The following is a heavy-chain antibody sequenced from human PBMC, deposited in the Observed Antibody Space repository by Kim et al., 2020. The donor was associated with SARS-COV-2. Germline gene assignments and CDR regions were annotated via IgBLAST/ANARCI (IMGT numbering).Heavy chain of an antibody. D-gene: IGHD3-10*01. V-gene: IGHV3-48*03. Sequence: GGSLRLSCAASGFTFSSYEMNWVRQAPGKGLEWVSYISSGGSSIYYADSVKGRFTISRDNAKNSLYLQMNRLRAEDTAVYYCARGSYGSGMNDFWGQGILVTVSP. CDR2: ISSGGSSI. CDR1: GFTFSSYE. J-gene: IGHJ4*02. CDR3: ARGSYGSGMNDF.